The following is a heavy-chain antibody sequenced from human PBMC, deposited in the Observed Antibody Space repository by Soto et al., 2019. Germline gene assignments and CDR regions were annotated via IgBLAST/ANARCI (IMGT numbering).Heavy chain of an antibody. CDR3: ARNPAARTTEFDY. CDR1: GYSFTTYW. J-gene: IGHJ4*02. D-gene: IGHD4-17*01. CDR2: ICPGDSDT. V-gene: IGHV5-51*01. Sequence: GESLKISCNGSGYSFTTYWIGWVRQRPGKGLEWMGIICPGDSDTRYSPSLQGQVTISADKSISTAYLQWSSLQASDTAMYYCARNPAARTTEFDYWGQGTLVPVYS.